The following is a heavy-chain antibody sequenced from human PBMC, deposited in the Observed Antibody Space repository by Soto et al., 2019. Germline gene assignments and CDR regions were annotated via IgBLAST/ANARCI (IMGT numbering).Heavy chain of an antibody. CDR3: ARLPLGQQHYGMEV. Sequence: ASVKVSCKASGYTFTGYYMHWVRQAPGQGLEWMGWINPNSGGTNYAQKFQGWVTMTRDTSISTAYMELSRLRSDDTAVYYCARLPLGQQHYGMEVWGQGTTVTVSS. CDR2: INPNSGGT. D-gene: IGHD6-13*01. V-gene: IGHV1-2*04. J-gene: IGHJ6*02. CDR1: GYTFTGYY.